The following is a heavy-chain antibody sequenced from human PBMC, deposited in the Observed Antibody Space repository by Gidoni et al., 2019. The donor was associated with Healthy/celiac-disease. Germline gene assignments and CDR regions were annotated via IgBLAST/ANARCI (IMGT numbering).Heavy chain of an antibody. CDR1: GFTVSSNY. CDR2: IYSGGST. CDR3: ARGMDDYVWGSYRVGDDAFDI. J-gene: IGHJ3*02. V-gene: IGHV3-53*01. D-gene: IGHD3-16*02. Sequence: EVQLVESGGGLIQPGGSLRLSCAASGFTVSSNYMSWVRQAPGKGLEWVSVIYSGGSTYYADSVKGRFTISRDNSKNTLYLQMNSLRAEDTAVYYCARGMDDYVWGSYRVGDDAFDIWGQGTMVTVSS.